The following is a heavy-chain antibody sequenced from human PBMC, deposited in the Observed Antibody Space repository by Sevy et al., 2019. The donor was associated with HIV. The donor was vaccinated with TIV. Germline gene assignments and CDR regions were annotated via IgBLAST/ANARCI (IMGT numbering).Heavy chain of an antibody. V-gene: IGHV4-59*08. CDR1: GGSITSLY. CDR2: IYYIANI. J-gene: IGHJ4*02. D-gene: IGHD1-26*01. CDR3: AGENAWGRGYS. Sequence: SETLSLTCTVSGGSITSLYWNWIRQPPGKGLEWIANIYYIANINNNPSLKSRVTLLLDTSKNQFSLRLSAVTAADTAMYYCAGENAWGRGYSWGQGTLVTVSS.